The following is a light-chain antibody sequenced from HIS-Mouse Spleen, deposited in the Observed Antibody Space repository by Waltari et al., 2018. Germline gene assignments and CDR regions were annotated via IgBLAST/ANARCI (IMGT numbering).Light chain of an antibody. J-gene: IGLJ1*01. CDR2: GKN. V-gene: IGLV3-19*01. CDR3: QTWGTGIHV. CDR1: SLRSYY. Sequence: SSELTQDPAVSVALGQTVRITCQGDSLRSYYASWYQQKPGQAPVLVIYGKNNRPSGIPDRFSGSSSGNTASLTITGAQAEDEADYYCQTWGTGIHVFGTGTKVTVL.